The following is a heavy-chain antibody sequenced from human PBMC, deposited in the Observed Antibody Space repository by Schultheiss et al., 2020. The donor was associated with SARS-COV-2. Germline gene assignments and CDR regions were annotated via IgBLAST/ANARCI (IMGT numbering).Heavy chain of an antibody. J-gene: IGHJ4*02. D-gene: IGHD5-24*01. CDR1: GGSISSYY. Sequence: SETLSLTCTVSGGSISSYYWSWIRQPPGKGLEWIGSIYYSGSTNYNPSLKSRVTISVDTSKNQFSLKLSSVTAADTAVYYCARLTGEGRDGYHYFDYWGQGTLVTVSS. V-gene: IGHV4-59*01. CDR2: IYYSGST. CDR3: ARLTGEGRDGYHYFDY.